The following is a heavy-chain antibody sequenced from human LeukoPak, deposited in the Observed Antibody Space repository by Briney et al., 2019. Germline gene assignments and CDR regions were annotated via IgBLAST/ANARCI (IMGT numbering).Heavy chain of an antibody. CDR1: GFTFSSYW. V-gene: IGHV3-74*01. CDR3: ARTFFDY. Sequence: GSLRLSCAASGFTFSSYWMHWVRQTPGEGLVWVSRINSDGSSTSYADSVKGRFTISRDNAKNTLYLQMNGLRAEDTAVYYCARTFFDYWGQGTLVTVSS. CDR2: INSDGSST. J-gene: IGHJ4*02.